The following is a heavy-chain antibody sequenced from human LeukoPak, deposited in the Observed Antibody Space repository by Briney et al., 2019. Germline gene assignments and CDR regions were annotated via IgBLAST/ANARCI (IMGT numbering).Heavy chain of an antibody. CDR3: ARYSYGVHDSDY. Sequence: GGSLRLSCAASGFTFSDYYMSWIRQAPGKGLDWVSYISTSGNTIYDADSVKGRFTISRDNAKNSLYLQMSSLRAEDTAVYYCARYSYGVHDSDYWGQGTLVTVSS. CDR2: ISTSGNTI. V-gene: IGHV3-11*04. D-gene: IGHD5/OR15-5a*01. CDR1: GFTFSDYY. J-gene: IGHJ4*02.